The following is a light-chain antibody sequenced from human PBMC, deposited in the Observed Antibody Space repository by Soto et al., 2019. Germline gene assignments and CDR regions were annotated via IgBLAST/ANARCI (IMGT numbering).Light chain of an antibody. Sequence: DIQMTQSPSSLSASVGDRVTITCRASQSISSYLNWYQQKPGKAPKLLIYAASSLQSGVPSRFSGGGSGTDSTLTISSLQPEDFATYYCQQSYSTPPAFGQGTKVEIK. V-gene: IGKV1-39*01. CDR3: QQSYSTPPA. CDR2: AAS. J-gene: IGKJ1*01. CDR1: QSISSY.